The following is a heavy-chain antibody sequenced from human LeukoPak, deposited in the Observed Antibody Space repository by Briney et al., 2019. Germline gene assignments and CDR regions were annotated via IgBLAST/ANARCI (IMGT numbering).Heavy chain of an antibody. V-gene: IGHV3-9*01. CDR3: AKQLVAGTFDY. D-gene: IGHD6-13*01. CDR2: ISWNSGSI. Sequence: GGSLRFSCAASGFTFDDYAMHWARQAPGKGLEWVSGISWNSGSIGYADSVKGRFTISRDNAKNSLYLQINSLRAEDTALYYCAKQLVAGTFDYWGQGTLVTVSS. J-gene: IGHJ4*02. CDR1: GFTFDDYA.